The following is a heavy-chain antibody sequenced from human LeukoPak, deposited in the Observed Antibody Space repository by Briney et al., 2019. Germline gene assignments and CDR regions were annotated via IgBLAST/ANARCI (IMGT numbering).Heavy chain of an antibody. CDR2: IYPGDSDT. CDR1: GYSFTSYW. V-gene: IGHV5-51*01. CDR3: ARHGYSYGIYYMDV. Sequence: GKSTKISCKGSGYSFTSYWIGWVRQMPWKVLEWMEIIYPGDSDTRYSPSFQGQVTISADKSISTAYLQWSSLKASDTAMYYCARHGYSYGIYYMDVWGKGTTVTVSS. D-gene: IGHD5-18*01. J-gene: IGHJ6*03.